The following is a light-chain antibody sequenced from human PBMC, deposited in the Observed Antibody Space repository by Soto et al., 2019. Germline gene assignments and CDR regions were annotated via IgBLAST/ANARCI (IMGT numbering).Light chain of an antibody. Sequence: QPVLTQSPSASASLGASVKLTRTLSSGHSSYAIAWHQQQPEKGPRYLMKLNSDGSHSKGDGIPDRFSGSSSGAERYLTISSLQSEDETDYYCQTWDTGIRVVFGGGTKLTVL. CDR1: SGHSSYA. CDR2: LNSDGSH. CDR3: QTWDTGIRVV. J-gene: IGLJ2*01. V-gene: IGLV4-69*01.